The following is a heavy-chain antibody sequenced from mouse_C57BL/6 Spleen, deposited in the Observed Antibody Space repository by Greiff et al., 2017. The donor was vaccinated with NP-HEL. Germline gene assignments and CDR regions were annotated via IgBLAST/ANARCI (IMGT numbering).Heavy chain of an antibody. V-gene: IGHV1-18*01. CDR3: ARRDPYYYGSSYDYFDY. Sequence: EVHLVESGPELVKPGASVKIPCKASGYTFTDYNMDWVKQSHGKSLEWIGDINPNNGGTIYNQKFKGKATLTVDKSSSTAYMELRSLTSEDTAVYYCARRDPYYYGSSYDYFDYWGQGTTLTVSS. CDR2: INPNNGGT. CDR1: GYTFTDYN. D-gene: IGHD1-1*01. J-gene: IGHJ2*01.